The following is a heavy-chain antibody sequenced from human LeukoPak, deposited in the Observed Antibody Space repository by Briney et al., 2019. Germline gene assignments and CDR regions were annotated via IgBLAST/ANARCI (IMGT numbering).Heavy chain of an antibody. D-gene: IGHD1-1*01. CDR2: ISYDGANK. CDR1: GFIFSDSA. V-gene: IGHV3-30-3*01. CDR3: PCDRTLHDLLDS. J-gene: IGHJ4*02. Sequence: GGPLRLSCAASGFIFSDSAFHWVRQAPGKGLEWVALISYDGANKDYTDSVKGRFTISRDNSKKMVFLQMTSLSPEDTAIYFCPCDRTLHDLLDSWGKGTLVTVSS.